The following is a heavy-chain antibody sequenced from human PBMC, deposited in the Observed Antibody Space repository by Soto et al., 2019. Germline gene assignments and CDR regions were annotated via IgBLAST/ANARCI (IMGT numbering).Heavy chain of an antibody. CDR1: GYTFTSYG. D-gene: IGHD2-2*01. Sequence: QVQLVQSGAEVKKPGASVKVSCKASGYTFTSYGISWGRQAPGQGLELMGWISAYNGNTNDAEKLQGRVTMTTDTSTSTAYMELRSLRSDDKAVYYCARDGAHYCSRTSCYYRYYMDVWGKGPTVTVSS. CDR2: ISAYNGNT. CDR3: ARDGAHYCSRTSCYYRYYMDV. V-gene: IGHV1-18*01. J-gene: IGHJ6*03.